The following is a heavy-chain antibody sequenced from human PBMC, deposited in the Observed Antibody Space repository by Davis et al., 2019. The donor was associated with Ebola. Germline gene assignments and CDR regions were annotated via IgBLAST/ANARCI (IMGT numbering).Heavy chain of an antibody. CDR2: IYTSGST. V-gene: IGHV4-61*01. Sequence: PSETLSLTCTVSGGSVSSGSYYWSWIRQPPGKELEWIGRIYTSGSTNYNPSLKSRVTMSVDTSKNQFSLKLSSVTAADTAVYYCARDIPGATDAFDIWGQGTMVTVSS. CDR1: GGSVSSGSYY. J-gene: IGHJ3*02. CDR3: ARDIPGATDAFDI. D-gene: IGHD1-26*01.